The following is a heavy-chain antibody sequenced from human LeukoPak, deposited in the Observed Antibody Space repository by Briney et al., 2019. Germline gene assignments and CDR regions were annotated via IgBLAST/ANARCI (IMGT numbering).Heavy chain of an antibody. Sequence: GGSLRLSCAASGFTFSSYWMHWVRQAPGKGLAWVSRINNDESHTTYADSVKGRFTISRDNAKNTLYLQMNSLRVEDTAVYYCARDQSSSWYVAWFDPWGQGTLVTVSS. D-gene: IGHD6-13*01. CDR2: INNDESHT. V-gene: IGHV3-74*01. CDR3: ARDQSSSWYVAWFDP. J-gene: IGHJ5*02. CDR1: GFTFSSYW.